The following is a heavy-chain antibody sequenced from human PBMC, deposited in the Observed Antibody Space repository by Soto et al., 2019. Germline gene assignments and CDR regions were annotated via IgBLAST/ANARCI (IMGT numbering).Heavy chain of an antibody. D-gene: IGHD2-21*02. CDR1: GDSITSHSYF. J-gene: IGHJ5*02. Sequence: SETLCLTCTVSGDSITSHSYFWGLNRQPPGKGLEWIGSIYYSGSTYYNPSLKSRVTVSVDTSKNQFSLKLSSVTAADTAVYYCARHPSDFWFDPWGQGTLVTVSS. CDR3: ARHPSDFWFDP. CDR2: IYYSGST. V-gene: IGHV4-39*01.